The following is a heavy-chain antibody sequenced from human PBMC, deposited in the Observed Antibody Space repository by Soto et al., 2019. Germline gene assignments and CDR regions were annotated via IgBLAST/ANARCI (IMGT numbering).Heavy chain of an antibody. CDR2: IIPIFGTA. CDR3: ARDRAIPSSGSSYFAY. D-gene: IGHD3-22*01. J-gene: IGHJ4*02. V-gene: IGHV1-69*06. Sequence: SVKVSCKASGGTFSSYAISWVRQAPGQGLEWMGGIIPIFGTANYAQKFQGRVTITADKSTSTAYMELSSLRSEDTAVYYCARDRAIPSSGSSYFAYWGQGPLVTVSS. CDR1: GGTFSSYA.